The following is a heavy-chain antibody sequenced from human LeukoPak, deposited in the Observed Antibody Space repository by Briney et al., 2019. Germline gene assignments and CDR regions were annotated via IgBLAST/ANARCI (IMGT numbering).Heavy chain of an antibody. CDR1: GYTFTGYY. V-gene: IGHV1-2*02. CDR3: ARVPTYKEPGGNWFDP. Sequence: GPSVKVSCKASGYTFTGYYMHWLRLAPGQGLEWMGWINPNSGATNYAQKFQGRVTMTRDTSISTAYMELSWLRSDDTAVYYCARVPTYKEPGGNWFDPWGQGTLVTVSS. J-gene: IGHJ5*02. D-gene: IGHD1-14*01. CDR2: INPNSGAT.